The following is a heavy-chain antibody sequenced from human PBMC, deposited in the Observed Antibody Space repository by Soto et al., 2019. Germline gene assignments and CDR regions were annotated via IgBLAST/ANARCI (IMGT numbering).Heavy chain of an antibody. CDR3: AREGYGSGSQLYYYYGMDV. J-gene: IGHJ6*01. D-gene: IGHD3-10*01. V-gene: IGHV4-34*01. CDR1: GGSFSGYC. CDR2: INHSGST. Sequence: PSETLSLTCAVYGGSFSGYCWSWIRQPPGKGLEWIGEINHSGSTNYNPSLKSRVTISVDTSKNQFSLKLSSVTAADTAVYYCAREGYGSGSQLYYYYGMDVWGKGPRSP.